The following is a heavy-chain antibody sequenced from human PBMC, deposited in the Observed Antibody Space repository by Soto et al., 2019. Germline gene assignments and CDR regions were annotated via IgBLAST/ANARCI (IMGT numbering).Heavy chain of an antibody. CDR1: GGTFSSYA. CDR2: IIPIFGTA. J-gene: IGHJ5*02. D-gene: IGHD2-15*01. CDR3: ARGLGAVVVAATHGYNWFDP. V-gene: IGHV1-69*01. Sequence: QVQLVQSGAEVKKPGSSVKVSCKASGGTFSSYAISWVRQAPGQGLEWMGGIIPIFGTANYAQKFQGRVTITADESTSTAYMKLSSLRSEDTAVYYCARGLGAVVVAATHGYNWFDPWGQGTLVTVSS.